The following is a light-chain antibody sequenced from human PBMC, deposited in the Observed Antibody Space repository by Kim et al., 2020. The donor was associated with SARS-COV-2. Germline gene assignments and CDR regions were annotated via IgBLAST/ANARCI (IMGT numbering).Light chain of an antibody. V-gene: IGKV3-15*01. CDR2: GIS. Sequence: EIVMTQSPATLSVSPGERTPLSCRASQPVSSKLAWYQLKPGQAPSLLINGISTRATGVPARCSGSGSGTEFTLTISSLQFEDFAVYYCQQYYNGPPVTFGGGTKVDIK. CDR1: QPVSSK. CDR3: QQYYNGPPVT. J-gene: IGKJ4*01.